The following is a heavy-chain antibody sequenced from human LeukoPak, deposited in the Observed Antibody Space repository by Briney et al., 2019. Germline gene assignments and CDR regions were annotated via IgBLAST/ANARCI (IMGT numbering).Heavy chain of an antibody. CDR2: INWNGGSS. Sequence: GGSLRLSCAASGFTFDDYGMSWVRQAPGKGLEWVSGINWNGGSSGYADSVKGRFTISRDNAKNSLYLQLSSLGAKDTALYYCARDRRGSGWYYFDYWGQGTLVTVSS. V-gene: IGHV3-20*04. CDR3: ARDRRGSGWYYFDY. D-gene: IGHD6-19*01. CDR1: GFTFDDYG. J-gene: IGHJ4*02.